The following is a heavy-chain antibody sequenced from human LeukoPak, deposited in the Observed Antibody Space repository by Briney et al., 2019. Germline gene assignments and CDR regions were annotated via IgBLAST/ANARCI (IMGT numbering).Heavy chain of an antibody. CDR1: GGSISSSVYY. Sequence: SETLSLTCTVSGGSISSSVYYRGWIRQPPGKGLEWIGSVYYTGSTYFNPSLKSRLTISADTSKNQLSLKLRSVTAADTAVYYCARHLSSNWYLGYFDFWGQGTLVTVSS. CDR2: VYYTGST. CDR3: ARHLSSNWYLGYFDF. J-gene: IGHJ4*02. D-gene: IGHD6-13*01. V-gene: IGHV4-39*01.